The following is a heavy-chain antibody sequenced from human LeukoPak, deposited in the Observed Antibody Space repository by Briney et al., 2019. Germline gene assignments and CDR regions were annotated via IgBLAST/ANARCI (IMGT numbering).Heavy chain of an antibody. Sequence: KASETLSLTCSVSGGSISSRNWWSWVRQPPGKGLEWIGEIYHSGSTNYNPSLKSRVTISVDKSKNQFSLKLSSVTAADTAVYYCARVERPRRFYYYDSSGYYYYWGQGTLVTVSS. J-gene: IGHJ4*02. V-gene: IGHV4-4*02. CDR2: IYHSGST. CDR3: ARVERPRRFYYYDSSGYYYY. CDR1: GGSISSRNW. D-gene: IGHD3-22*01.